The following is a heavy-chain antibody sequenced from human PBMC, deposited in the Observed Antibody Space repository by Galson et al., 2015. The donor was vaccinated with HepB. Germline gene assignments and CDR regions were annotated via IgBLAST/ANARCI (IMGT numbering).Heavy chain of an antibody. D-gene: IGHD1-26*01. CDR3: ARRVWDQPEDVFDI. J-gene: IGHJ3*02. CDR2: IYYGGTT. CDR1: GGATTSRRYH. V-gene: IGHV4-39*02. Sequence: SETLSLTCAVSGGATTSRRYHGGWIRQPPGKGLEWIGTIYYGGTTHYNPSLKSRVSMSVDTSQNHFSLKLTSVTAADTAIYYCARRVWDQPEDVFDIWGPGSMVTVSS.